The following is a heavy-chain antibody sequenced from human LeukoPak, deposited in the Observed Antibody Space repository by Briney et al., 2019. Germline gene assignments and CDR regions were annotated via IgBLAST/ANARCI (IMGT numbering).Heavy chain of an antibody. CDR3: ARLGNSNPYYYGMDV. CDR2: IYPGDSDT. Sequence: GASLKISCKGSGYSFTNYWIVWVRPMPGKGLEWMGIIYPGDSDTRYSPSFQGQVTISADKSMSTAYLQWSSLKASDTAMYYCARLGNSNPYYYGMDVWGQGTTVTVSS. CDR1: GYSFTNYW. V-gene: IGHV5-51*01. D-gene: IGHD4-11*01. J-gene: IGHJ6*02.